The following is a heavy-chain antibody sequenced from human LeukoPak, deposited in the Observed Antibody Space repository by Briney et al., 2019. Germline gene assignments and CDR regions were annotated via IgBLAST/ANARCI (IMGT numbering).Heavy chain of an antibody. CDR1: GYTFTGYY. CDR3: ARGGSSSWYNWFDP. CDR2: INPNSGGT. D-gene: IGHD6-13*01. Sequence: EASVKVSCTASGYTFTGYYMHWVRQAPGQGLEWMGRINPNSGGTNYAQKFQGRVTMTRDTSISTAYMELSRLRSDDTAVYYCARGGSSSWYNWFDPWGQGTLVTVSS. J-gene: IGHJ5*02. V-gene: IGHV1-2*06.